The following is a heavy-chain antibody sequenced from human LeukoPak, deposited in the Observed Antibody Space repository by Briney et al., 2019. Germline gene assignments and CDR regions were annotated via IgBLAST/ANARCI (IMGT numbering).Heavy chain of an antibody. CDR2: IWYDGSNK. J-gene: IGHJ6*04. D-gene: IGHD3-10*01. CDR3: ARDYRGSGSYYLDYYYYYGMDV. CDR1: GFTFSSYG. Sequence: GRSLRLSCAASGFTFSSYGMHWVRQAPGKGLEWVAVIWYDGSNKYYADSVKGRFTISRDNSRNTLYLQMNSLRAKDTAVYYCARDYRGSGSYYLDYYYYYGMDVWGKGTTVTVSS. V-gene: IGHV3-33*01.